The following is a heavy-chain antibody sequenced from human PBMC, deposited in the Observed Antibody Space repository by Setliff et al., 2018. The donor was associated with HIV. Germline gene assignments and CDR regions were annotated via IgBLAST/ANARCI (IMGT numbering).Heavy chain of an antibody. D-gene: IGHD3-22*01. CDR2: IIPIFGTT. CDR1: GGTFSSYP. CDR3: AIGRNYDSSGYGDYYYYMDV. J-gene: IGHJ6*03. V-gene: IGHV1-69*13. Sequence: GASVKVSCKASGGTFSSYPISWVRQAPGQGLEWMGGIIPIFGTTHYAQKFQGRVTVTADESTSTAYMQLSSLRSDDTAVYYCAIGRNYDSSGYGDYYYYMDVWGKGTTVTVSS.